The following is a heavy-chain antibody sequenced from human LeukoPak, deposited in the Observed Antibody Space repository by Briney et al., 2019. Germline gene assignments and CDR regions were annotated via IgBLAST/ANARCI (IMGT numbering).Heavy chain of an antibody. CDR1: GGSFSGYY. J-gene: IGHJ5*02. V-gene: IGHV4-34*01. D-gene: IGHD3-22*01. CDR3: ARGRGYYDSSGYHP. Sequence: SETLSLTCAVYGGSFSGYYWSWIRQPPGKGLEWIGEINHSGSTNYNPSLKSRVTISVDTSKNQFSPKLSSVTAADTAVYYCARGRGYYDSSGYHPWGQGTLVTVSS. CDR2: INHSGST.